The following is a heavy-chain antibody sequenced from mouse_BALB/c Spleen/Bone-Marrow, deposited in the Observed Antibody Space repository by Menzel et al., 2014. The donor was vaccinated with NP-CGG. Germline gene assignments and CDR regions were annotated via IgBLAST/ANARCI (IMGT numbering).Heavy chain of an antibody. CDR3: ARDMGGLLFDS. J-gene: IGHJ2*01. V-gene: IGHV7-3*02. Sequence: EVMLVESGGGLVQPGGSLRLSCATSGLTFTDYYMNWVRQPPGKALEWLAFIRNKAYGYTTEYSASVKGRLTISRDNSQNILYLQMNTLRAEDSATYYCARDMGGLLFDSWGQGTTLAVSS. CDR2: IRNKAYGYTT. D-gene: IGHD1-1*01. CDR1: GLTFTDYY.